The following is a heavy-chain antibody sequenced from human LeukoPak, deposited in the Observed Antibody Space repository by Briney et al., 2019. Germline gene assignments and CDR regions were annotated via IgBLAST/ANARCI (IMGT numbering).Heavy chain of an antibody. Sequence: SXXXGWIRQPPXXGLXXXXSTYYSGSTYYNPSLKSRVTISVDTSKNQFSLKLSSVTAADTAVYYCAREAQQQLGPNFDYWGQGTLVTVSS. D-gene: IGHD6-13*01. J-gene: IGHJ4*02. V-gene: IGHV4-39*02. CDR3: AREAQQQLGPNFDY. CDR2: TYYSGST. CDR1: SXX.